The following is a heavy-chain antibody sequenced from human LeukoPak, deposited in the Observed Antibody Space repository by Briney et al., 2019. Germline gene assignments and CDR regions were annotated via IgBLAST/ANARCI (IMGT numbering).Heavy chain of an antibody. J-gene: IGHJ4*02. CDR3: ARARLWLHGY. Sequence: SKTLSLTCTVSGYSISSGYYWGWIRQPPGKGLEWIGSIYYSGSTYYNPSLKSRVTISVDTSKNQFSLKLSSVTAADTAVYYCARARLWLHGYWGQGTLVTVSS. D-gene: IGHD5-18*01. CDR1: GYSISSGYY. CDR2: IYYSGST. V-gene: IGHV4-38-2*02.